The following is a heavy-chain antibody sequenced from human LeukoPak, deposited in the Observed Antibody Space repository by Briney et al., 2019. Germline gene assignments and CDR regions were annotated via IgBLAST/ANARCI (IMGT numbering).Heavy chain of an antibody. D-gene: IGHD3-9*01. CDR2: ISGRDDST. CDR3: AKWGDYDILTGYYVPDY. J-gene: IGHJ4*02. Sequence: PGASLRLSCAASGFTVTNYAMYWVRQAPGKGLDWVSAISGRDDSTYYADSVKGRFTISRDTSKNTLFLQMNSLRAEDTAVYYCAKWGDYDILTGYYVPDYWGQGTLVTVSS. V-gene: IGHV3-23*01. CDR1: GFTVTNYA.